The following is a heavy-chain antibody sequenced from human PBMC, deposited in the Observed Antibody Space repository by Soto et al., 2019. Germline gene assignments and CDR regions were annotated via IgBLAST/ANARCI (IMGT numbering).Heavy chain of an antibody. CDR2: ISSSGVYI. D-gene: IGHD3-3*01. V-gene: IGHV3-21*06. J-gene: IGHJ6*02. CDR3: ARANYDFWSGSSNYFGMDV. CDR1: GFSFTHYT. Sequence: LRLSCAASGFSFTHYTMNWVRQAPGKGLEWVSAISSSGVYIYYADSVQGRFTISRDNARNSLYLQMDSLGAEDTAVYYCARANYDFWSGSSNYFGMDVWGQGTTVTV.